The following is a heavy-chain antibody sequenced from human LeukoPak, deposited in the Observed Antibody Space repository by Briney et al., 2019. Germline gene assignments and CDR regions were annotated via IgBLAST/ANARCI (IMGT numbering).Heavy chain of an antibody. CDR2: IKSNAAGGTT. V-gene: IGHV3-15*01. Sequence: NPGGSLRLSCAGSGFTFSDAWMSWVRQAPGKGLEWIGHIKSNAAGGTTDYAAPLKGRFTMSRDDSKNTLFLQMNSLKTGDTAVYYCATEYYGSANFNYWGQGTLVTVSS. D-gene: IGHD3-10*01. CDR1: GFTFSDAW. J-gene: IGHJ4*02. CDR3: ATEYYGSANFNY.